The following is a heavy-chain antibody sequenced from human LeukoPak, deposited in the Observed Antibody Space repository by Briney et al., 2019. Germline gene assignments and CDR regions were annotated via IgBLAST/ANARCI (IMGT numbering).Heavy chain of an antibody. J-gene: IGHJ2*01. CDR3: ARDGHDYSLLYFDL. V-gene: IGHV4-39*07. D-gene: IGHD4-11*01. CDR2: IYYSGST. CDR1: GGSISSSSYY. Sequence: SETLSLTCAVSGGSISSSSYYWGWIRQPPGKGLEWIGSIYYSGSTNYNPSLKSRVIILVDTSKNQFSLKLSSVTTADTAVYFCARDGHDYSLLYFDLWGRGTLVTVSS.